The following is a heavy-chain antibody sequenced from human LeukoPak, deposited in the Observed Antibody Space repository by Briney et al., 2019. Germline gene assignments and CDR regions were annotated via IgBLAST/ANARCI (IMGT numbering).Heavy chain of an antibody. D-gene: IGHD2-15*01. J-gene: IGHJ5*02. V-gene: IGHV4-34*01. Sequence: SETLSLTCAVYGGSFSGYYWSWIRQPPGKGLEWIGGINHSGSTNYNPSLKSRVTISVDTSKNQFSLKLSSVTAADTAVYYCARELPIYCSGGSCHGLDWFDPWGQGTLVTVSS. CDR1: GGSFSGYY. CDR2: INHSGST. CDR3: ARELPIYCSGGSCHGLDWFDP.